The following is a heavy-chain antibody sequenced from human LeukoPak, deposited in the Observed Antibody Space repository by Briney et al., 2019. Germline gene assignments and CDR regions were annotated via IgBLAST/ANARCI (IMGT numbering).Heavy chain of an antibody. CDR1: GGSFSGYY. CDR3: ARVFRITMIVVATPNSYYFDY. J-gene: IGHJ4*02. CDR2: INHSGST. D-gene: IGHD3-22*01. V-gene: IGHV4-34*01. Sequence: SETLSLTCAVYGGSFSGYYWSWIRQPPGKGLEWIGEINHSGSTNYNPSLKSRVTISVDTSKNQFSLKLSSVTAADTAVYYCARVFRITMIVVATPNSYYFDYWGQGTLVTVSS.